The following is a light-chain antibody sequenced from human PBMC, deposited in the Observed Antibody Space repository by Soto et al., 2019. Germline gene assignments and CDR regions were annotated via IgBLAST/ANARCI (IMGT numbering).Light chain of an antibody. J-gene: IGKJ2*01. CDR2: KAS. V-gene: IGKV1-5*03. CDR1: QSISSW. Sequence: DIQMTQSPSTLSASVGDRVTITCRAGQSISSWLAWYQQKPGKAPKLLIYKASSLESGVPSRFSGSGSGTEFTLTISSLQPDDCATYFCHTYNSYSLHTFGQGTKVDIK. CDR3: HTYNSYSLHT.